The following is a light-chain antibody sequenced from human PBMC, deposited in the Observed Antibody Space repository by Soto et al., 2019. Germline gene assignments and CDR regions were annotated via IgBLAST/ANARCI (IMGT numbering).Light chain of an antibody. J-gene: IGKJ3*01. CDR3: QQYGSSPRT. V-gene: IGKV3-20*01. CDR1: QSVSSSY. CDR2: GSS. Sequence: EIVLTQSPGTLSLSPGERATLSCRASQSVSSSYLAWYQQKPGQAPRLLIYGSSSRATVIPERFSGSGSRKDFTMTISRLEPEAFAVNYCQQYGSSPRTFGPGTKVDIK.